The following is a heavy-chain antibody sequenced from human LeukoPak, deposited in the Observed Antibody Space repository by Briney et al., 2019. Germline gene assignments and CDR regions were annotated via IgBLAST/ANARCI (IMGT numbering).Heavy chain of an antibody. J-gene: IGHJ4*02. V-gene: IGHV3-74*01. CDR3: AKGIVGIAVAGTDY. CDR2: IASDGSST. CDR1: GFTFSSYW. Sequence: GGSLRLSCAASGFTFSSYWMNWVRQAPGKGLVWVSRIASDGSSTTYADSVKGRFSISRDNAKNTLYLQMNSLRAEDTAVYYCAKGIVGIAVAGTDYWGQGTLVTVSS. D-gene: IGHD6-19*01.